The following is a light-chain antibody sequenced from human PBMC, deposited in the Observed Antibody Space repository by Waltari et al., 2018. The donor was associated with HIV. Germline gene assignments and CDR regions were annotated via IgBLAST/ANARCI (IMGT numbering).Light chain of an antibody. V-gene: IGKV4-1*01. CDR3: QQYYGAPVT. CDR2: AAT. J-gene: IGKJ4*01. Sequence: VLTQSPRSLTASLGGRVTITCECSRSLLSISTDRNNLAWGQHKSGRPAQLLIYAATIRESVVPAPFIGGGSETHFTLTIASLQAEDVGVYFCQQYYGAPVTFGGGTKVELK. CDR1: RSLLSISTDRNN.